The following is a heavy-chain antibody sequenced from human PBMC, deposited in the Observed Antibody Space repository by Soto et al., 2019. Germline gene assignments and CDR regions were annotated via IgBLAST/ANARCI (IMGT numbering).Heavy chain of an antibody. CDR2: IWYDGSNK. Sequence: QVQLVESGGGVVQPGRSLRLSCAASGFTFSSYGMHWVRQAPGKGLEWVAVIWYDGSNKYYADSVKGRFTISRDNSKNTLYLQMNSLRAEDTAVYYCARDTHHGEYANPYYYYYYMDVWGKGTTVTVSS. D-gene: IGHD4-17*01. J-gene: IGHJ6*03. CDR1: GFTFSSYG. CDR3: ARDTHHGEYANPYYYYYYMDV. V-gene: IGHV3-33*01.